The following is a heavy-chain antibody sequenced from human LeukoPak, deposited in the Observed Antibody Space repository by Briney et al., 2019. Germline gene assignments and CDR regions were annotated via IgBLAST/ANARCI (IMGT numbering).Heavy chain of an antibody. CDR2: IYYSGST. V-gene: IGHV4-59*01. J-gene: IGHJ4*02. CDR3: ARDSGYDSSGYFDY. CDR1: GGSISSYY. D-gene: IGHD3-22*01. Sequence: KSSETLSLTCTVSGGSISSYYWSWIRQPPGKGLEWIGYIYYSGSTNYNPSLKSRVTISVDTSKNQFSLKLSSVTAADTAVYYCARDSGYDSSGYFDYWGQGTLVTVSS.